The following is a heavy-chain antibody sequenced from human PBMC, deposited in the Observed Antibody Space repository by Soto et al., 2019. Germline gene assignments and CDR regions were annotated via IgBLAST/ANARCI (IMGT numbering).Heavy chain of an antibody. J-gene: IGHJ4*02. D-gene: IGHD1-26*01. CDR1: VFTFSSFW. Sequence: GGSLRLSCVASVFTFSSFWMSWARQAPGKGLEWVANIKQDGSHKYYVPSVKGRFTISRDNAKNSLYLQMNSLRAEDAAVYYCATSTGAPGNYWGQGTLVTVSS. CDR2: IKQDGSHK. V-gene: IGHV3-7*01. CDR3: ATSTGAPGNY.